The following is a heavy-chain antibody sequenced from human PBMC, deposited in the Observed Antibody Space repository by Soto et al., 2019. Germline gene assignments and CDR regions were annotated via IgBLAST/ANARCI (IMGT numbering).Heavy chain of an antibody. Sequence: SETLSLTCSVSGGSVSSGVYYWSWIRQPPGKGLELIGYISNSGSTNYNPSLTSRVAISLDRSRNQFSLKLTSVTAADTAVYYCASLRITSFGVVTGHYFDYWGRGTLVTVSS. CDR1: GGSVSSGVYY. D-gene: IGHD3-3*01. CDR2: ISNSGST. V-gene: IGHV4-61*08. CDR3: ASLRITSFGVVTGHYFDY. J-gene: IGHJ4*02.